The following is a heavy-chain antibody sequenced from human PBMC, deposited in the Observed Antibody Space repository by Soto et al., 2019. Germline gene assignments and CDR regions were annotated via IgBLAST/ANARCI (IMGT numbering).Heavy chain of an antibody. D-gene: IGHD3-22*01. J-gene: IGHJ6*02. V-gene: IGHV4-30-4*01. CDR3: ARGTRDYFDTTGPGYGMDV. Sequence: QVQLQESGPGLVKPSQTLSLTCTVSVDSISDVDYYWSWVRQTPREGLEWIGAFYDSGTSYYSPSLKSRMTISVDSSKNQFSLTLTSVTAADPAVYYCARGTRDYFDTTGPGYGMDVWGQGTTVTVSS. CDR2: FYDSGTS. CDR1: VDSISDVDYY.